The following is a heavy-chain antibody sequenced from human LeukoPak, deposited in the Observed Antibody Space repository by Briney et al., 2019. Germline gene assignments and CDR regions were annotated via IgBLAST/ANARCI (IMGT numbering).Heavy chain of an antibody. CDR3: ARSGGKDLGYCSSTSCFGFDAFDI. J-gene: IGHJ3*02. V-gene: IGHV1-2*02. CDR2: INPNSGGT. Sequence: ASVKVSCKASGYTFTGYYMHWVRQAPGQGLEWMGWINPNSGGTNYAQKFQGRVTMTRDTSISTAYMELSRLRSDDTAVYYCARSGGKDLGYCSSTSCFGFDAFDIWGQGTVVTVSS. D-gene: IGHD2-2*01. CDR1: GYTFTGYY.